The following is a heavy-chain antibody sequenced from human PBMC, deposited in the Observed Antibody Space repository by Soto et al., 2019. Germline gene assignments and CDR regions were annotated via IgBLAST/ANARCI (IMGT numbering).Heavy chain of an antibody. CDR3: AKDIYGGYYDSSGYQGIGPLRRMDGMDV. Sequence: PGGSLRLSCAASGFTFDDYTMHWVRQAPGKGLEWVSLISWDGGSTYYADSVKGRFTISRDNSKNSLYLQMNSLRTEDTALYYCAKDIYGGYYDSSGYQGIGPLRRMDGMDVRGQGTTVTVSS. D-gene: IGHD3-22*01. J-gene: IGHJ6*02. CDR2: ISWDGGST. V-gene: IGHV3-43*01. CDR1: GFTFDDYT.